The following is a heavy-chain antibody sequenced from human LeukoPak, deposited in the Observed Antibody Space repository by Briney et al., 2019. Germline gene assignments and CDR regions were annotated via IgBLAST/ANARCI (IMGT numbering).Heavy chain of an antibody. Sequence: GGSLRLSCAASGFTFSSYAMSWVRRAPGKGLEGVTAVSGGGGSTYYADSVKGRFTISRDNSMNTLSLQMNSLRGEDTAIYYCARDGSFMRHWGQGTLVTVSS. J-gene: IGHJ4*02. D-gene: IGHD1-26*01. CDR2: VSGGGGST. V-gene: IGHV3-23*01. CDR1: GFTFSSYA. CDR3: ARDGSFMRH.